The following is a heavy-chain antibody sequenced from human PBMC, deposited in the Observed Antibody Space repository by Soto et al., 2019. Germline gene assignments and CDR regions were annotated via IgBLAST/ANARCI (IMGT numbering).Heavy chain of an antibody. CDR3: EHKTGQLVNGSFDP. D-gene: IGHD6-6*01. V-gene: IGHV2-5*02. Sequence: QITLKESGPTLVKPTQTLTLTCTFSGFSLSTSGVGVGWIRQPPGKALEWLALIYWDDDKRYSPSLKSRLTITKHTSKNQVALTMPNMDPVDTATYYCEHKTGQLVNGSFDPWGQGTLVTVSS. CDR2: IYWDDDK. J-gene: IGHJ5*02. CDR1: GFSLSTSGVG.